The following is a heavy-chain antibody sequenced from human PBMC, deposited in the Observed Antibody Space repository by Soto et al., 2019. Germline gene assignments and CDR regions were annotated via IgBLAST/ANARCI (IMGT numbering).Heavy chain of an antibody. CDR2: INHSGST. V-gene: IGHV4-34*01. J-gene: IGHJ4*02. CDR1: GGSFSGYY. CDR3: ASSTRYCGGDCYDY. Sequence: ETLSLTCAVYGGSFSGYYWSWIRQPPGKGLEWIGEINHSGSTNYNPSLKSRVTISVDTSKNQFSLKLSSVTAADTAVYYCASSTRYCGGDCYDYWGQGTLVTVS. D-gene: IGHD2-21*01.